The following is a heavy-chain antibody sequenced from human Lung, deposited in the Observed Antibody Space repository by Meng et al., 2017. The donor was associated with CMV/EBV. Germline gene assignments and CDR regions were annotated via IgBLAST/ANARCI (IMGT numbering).Heavy chain of an antibody. CDR2: IYGNDGD. Sequence: SGPXLVKPTQTLTLTCTFSGFSLTTSGVGVGWIRQPPGKALEWLAHIYGNDGDHYSPSLRSRLTITKDTSRNQVVLTLTNVGPVDTATYYCAHRVAALPLYYFDYXGQGXLVTVSS. V-gene: IGHV2-5*01. CDR1: GFSLTTSGVG. CDR3: AHRVAALPLYYFDY. D-gene: IGHD6-6*01. J-gene: IGHJ4*02.